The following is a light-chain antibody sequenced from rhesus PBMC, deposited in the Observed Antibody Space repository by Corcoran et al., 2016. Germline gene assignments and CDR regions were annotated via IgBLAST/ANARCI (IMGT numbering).Light chain of an antibody. CDR1: SSDVGTYNY. CDR2: EVS. V-gene: IGLV2S7*01. CDR3: CSYTPTSYL. J-gene: IGLJ1*01. Sequence: QSAPTQPPSVSGSPGQSVTISCTGTSSDVGTYNYVSWYQQHPDKVPKLIIYEVSQRPSGVSDRFSGSKSGNTASLTISGLQAEDEADYYCCSYTPTSYLFGTGTQLTVL.